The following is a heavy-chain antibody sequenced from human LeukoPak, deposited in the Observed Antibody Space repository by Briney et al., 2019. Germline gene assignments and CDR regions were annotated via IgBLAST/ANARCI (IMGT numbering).Heavy chain of an antibody. J-gene: IGHJ4*02. Sequence: GGSLRLSCAASGFTFSTYEMTWVRQAPGKGLEWVSYISSSGTTIYYADSVKGRFTISGDNANNSLYLQMNTLRAEDTAVYYCARGTYSSGWYHYWGQGTLVTVSS. V-gene: IGHV3-48*03. CDR3: ARGTYSSGWYHY. CDR2: ISSSGTTI. CDR1: GFTFSTYE. D-gene: IGHD6-19*01.